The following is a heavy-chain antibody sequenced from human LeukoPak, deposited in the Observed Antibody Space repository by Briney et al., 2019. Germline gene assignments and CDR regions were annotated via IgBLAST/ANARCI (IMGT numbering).Heavy chain of an antibody. CDR2: ISYDGSNK. Sequence: PGGSLRLSCAASGFTFSSYGMHWVRQAPGKGLEWVAVISYDGSNKYYADSVKGRFTISRDNSKNTLYLQMNSLRAEDTAVYYCAKEAIGIVGVIDYWGQGTLVTVPS. CDR1: GFTFSSYG. CDR3: AKEAIGIVGVIDY. J-gene: IGHJ4*02. D-gene: IGHD1-26*01. V-gene: IGHV3-30*18.